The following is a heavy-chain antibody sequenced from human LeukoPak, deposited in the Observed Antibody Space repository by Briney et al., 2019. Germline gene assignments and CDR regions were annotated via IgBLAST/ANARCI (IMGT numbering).Heavy chain of an antibody. CDR3: ARSVLYSSGWARRNWFDP. CDR1: GGSISSGSYY. V-gene: IGHV4-61*02. D-gene: IGHD6-19*01. J-gene: IGHJ5*02. CDR2: IYTSGST. Sequence: PSETLSLTCTVSGGSISSGSYYWSWIRQPAGKGLEWIGRIYTSGSTNYNPSLKSRVTISVDTSKNQFSLKLSSVTAADTAVYYCARSVLYSSGWARRNWFDPWGQGTLVTVSS.